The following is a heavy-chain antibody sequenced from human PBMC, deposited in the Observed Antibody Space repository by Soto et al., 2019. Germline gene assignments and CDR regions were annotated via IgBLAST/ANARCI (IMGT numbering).Heavy chain of an antibody. CDR2: ISSNGNYI. J-gene: IGHJ5*02. D-gene: IGHD2-2*01. Sequence: GGSLRLSCRASGFTFSDFAMSWVRQAPGKGLEWVSSISSNGNYIYYADSMKGRFTISRDNAEKSLYLQWSSLKASDTAVYYCARRRYCKSVSCITRNWFDPWGQGTLVTVSS. CDR3: ARRRYCKSVSCITRNWFDP. CDR1: GFTFSDFA. V-gene: IGHV3-21*04.